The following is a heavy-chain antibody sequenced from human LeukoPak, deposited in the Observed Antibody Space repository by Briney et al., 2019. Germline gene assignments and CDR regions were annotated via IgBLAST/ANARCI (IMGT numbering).Heavy chain of an antibody. CDR3: ARVFGGSYYVSYYYYYMDV. CDR1: GYTFTSYG. J-gene: IGHJ6*03. D-gene: IGHD1-26*01. Sequence: ASVKVSCKASGYTFTSYGISWVRQAPGQGLEWMGWISAYNGNTNYAQKLQGRVTMTTDTSTSTAYMELRSLRSDDTAVYYCARVFGGSYYVSYYYYYMDVWGKGTTVTDSS. V-gene: IGHV1-18*01. CDR2: ISAYNGNT.